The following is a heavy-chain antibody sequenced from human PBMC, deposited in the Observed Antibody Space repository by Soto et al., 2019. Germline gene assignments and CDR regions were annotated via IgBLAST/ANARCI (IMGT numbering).Heavy chain of an antibody. CDR1: GASISNVDYC. CDR2: IYYSGST. CDR3: ARTLEEAFDI. J-gene: IGHJ3*02. Sequence: SQTPSLTYTVSGASISNVDYCWSWIRQPPGKGLEWIGYIYYSGSTYYNPSLKSRVTISVDTSKNQFSLKLSSVTAADTAVYYCARTLEEAFDIWGQGTMVTVSS. D-gene: IGHD1-1*01. V-gene: IGHV4-30-4*01.